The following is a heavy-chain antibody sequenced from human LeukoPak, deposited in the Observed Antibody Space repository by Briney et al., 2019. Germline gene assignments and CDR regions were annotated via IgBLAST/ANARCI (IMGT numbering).Heavy chain of an antibody. D-gene: IGHD1-26*01. J-gene: IGHJ4*02. CDR3: AKDLAGSGSYSSDY. CDR2: ISGSGGST. V-gene: IGHV3-23*01. CDR1: GFTFSNYA. Sequence: GGSPRLSCAASGFTFSNYAMNWVRQAPGRGLEWVSAISGSGGSTYYADSVKGRFTISRDNSKNTLYLQMNSLRAEDTAVYYCAKDLAGSGSYSSDYWGQGTLVTVSS.